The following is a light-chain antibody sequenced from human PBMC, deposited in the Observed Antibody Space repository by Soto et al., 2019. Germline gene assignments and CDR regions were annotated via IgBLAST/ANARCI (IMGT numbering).Light chain of an antibody. CDR1: QTIRSSY. J-gene: IGKJ5*01. V-gene: IGKV3-20*01. CDR2: GAS. CDR3: QKYGYSPIN. Sequence: DSVLTQSPGILSLSPVERDIICCMASQTIRSSYLAWYQQKPGQAPRLLIYGASSRATGIADRFSGSGSGTDFTLTISRLEPEDFALYYCQKYGYSPINFGQGTRLEIK.